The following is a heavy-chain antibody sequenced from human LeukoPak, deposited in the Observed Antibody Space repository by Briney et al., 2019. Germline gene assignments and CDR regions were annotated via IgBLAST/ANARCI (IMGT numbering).Heavy chain of an antibody. CDR2: IYYSGST. V-gene: IGHV4-59*01. Sequence: SETLSLTCTVSGGSISSYYWSWIRQPPGKGLEWIGYIYYSGSTNYNPSLKSRVTISVDTSKNQFSLKLSSVTAADTAVYYCARAGRTGPSRGSFDYWGQGTLVTVSS. CDR1: GGSISSYY. J-gene: IGHJ4*02. D-gene: IGHD3/OR15-3a*01. CDR3: ARAGRTGPSRGSFDY.